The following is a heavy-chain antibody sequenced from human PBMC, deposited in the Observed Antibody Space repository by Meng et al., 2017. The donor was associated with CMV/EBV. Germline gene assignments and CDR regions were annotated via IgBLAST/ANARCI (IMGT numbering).Heavy chain of an antibody. CDR1: GFTFDDYA. Sequence: GGSLRLSCAASGFTFDDYAMRWVRQAPGKGLEWVSGISWNSGSIGYADSVKGRFTISRDNAKNSLYLQMNSLRAEDTALYYCAKDITIFGVVISSYGMDVWGQGTTVTVSS. D-gene: IGHD3-3*01. CDR3: AKDITIFGVVISSYGMDV. CDR2: ISWNSGSI. V-gene: IGHV3-9*01. J-gene: IGHJ6*02.